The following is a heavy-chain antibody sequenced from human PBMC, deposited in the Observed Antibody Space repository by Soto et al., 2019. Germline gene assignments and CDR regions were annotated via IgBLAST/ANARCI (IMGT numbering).Heavy chain of an antibody. CDR2: INPSGGFT. CDR1: GYTFTSYY. J-gene: IGHJ4*02. D-gene: IGHD5-18*01. Sequence: GASVKVSCKASGYTFTSYYMHWVRQAPGQGLEWMGIINPSGGFTSYAQMFQGRVTMTRDTSTSTDYMELSSLRSEDTAVYYCARVGYSYGMRHFDYWGQGTLVTVSS. CDR3: ARVGYSYGMRHFDY. V-gene: IGHV1-46*01.